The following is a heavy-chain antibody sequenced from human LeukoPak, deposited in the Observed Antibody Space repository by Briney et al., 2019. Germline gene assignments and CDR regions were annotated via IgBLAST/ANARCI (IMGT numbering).Heavy chain of an antibody. D-gene: IGHD5-18*01. J-gene: IGHJ6*03. Sequence: SETLSLTCAVSGGSFSGYYLSWIRQPPGKGLEWIGEINHSGSTNYNPSLKSRVTISVDTSKNQFSLKLSSVTAADTAVYYCARGRRNSYGPYPQSITYYDYYYMDDWGKGTTVTVSS. CDR3: ARGRRNSYGPYPQSITYYDYYYMDD. CDR1: GGSFSGYY. V-gene: IGHV4-34*01. CDR2: INHSGST.